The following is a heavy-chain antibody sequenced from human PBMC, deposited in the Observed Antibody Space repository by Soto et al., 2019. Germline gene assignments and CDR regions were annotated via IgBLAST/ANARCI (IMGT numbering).Heavy chain of an antibody. CDR2: ISGSGGST. CDR3: AKHRGSYYSYYYGMDG. CDR1: GFTFISYA. J-gene: IGHJ6*02. V-gene: IGHV3-23*01. D-gene: IGHD1-26*01. Sequence: VWPLRLSCAASGFTFISYAMSWVRQAPGKGLEWVSAISGSGGSTYYADSVKGRFTISRDNSKNTLYLQMNSLRAEDTAVYYCAKHRGSYYSYYYGMDGWGQGTTVTVS.